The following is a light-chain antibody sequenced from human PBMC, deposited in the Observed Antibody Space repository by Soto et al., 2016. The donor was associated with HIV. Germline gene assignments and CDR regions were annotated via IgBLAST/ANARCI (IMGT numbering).Light chain of an antibody. CDR3: QQSYSTPQT. J-gene: IGKJ2*01. V-gene: IGKV1-39*01. CDR2: AAS. CDR1: QSISSY. Sequence: DIQMTQSPSSLSASVGDRVTITCRASQSISSYLNWYQQKPGEAPKLLIYAASSLQSGVPSRFSGSGSGTDFTLTISSLQPEDFATYYCQQSYSTPQTFGQGTKAGDQT.